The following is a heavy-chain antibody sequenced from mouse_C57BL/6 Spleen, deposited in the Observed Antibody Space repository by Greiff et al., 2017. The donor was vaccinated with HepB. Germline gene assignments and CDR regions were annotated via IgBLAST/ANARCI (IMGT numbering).Heavy chain of an antibody. Sequence: EVQLQQSGPELVKPGASVKIPCKASGYTFTDYNMDWVKQSHGKSLEWIGDINPNNGGTIYNQKFKGKATLTVDKSSSTAYMELRSLTSEDTAVYYCASWGPGKDYFDYWGQGTTLTVSS. V-gene: IGHV1-18*01. J-gene: IGHJ2*01. CDR1: GYTFTDYN. D-gene: IGHD3-3*01. CDR3: ASWGPGKDYFDY. CDR2: INPNNGGT.